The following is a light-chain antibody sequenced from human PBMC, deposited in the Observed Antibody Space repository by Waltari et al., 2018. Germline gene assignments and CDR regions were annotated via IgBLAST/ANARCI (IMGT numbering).Light chain of an antibody. Sequence: DIQMTQSPSSLSASVGDRVTITCRASQSINTYLNWYQHKPGKAPNLLIYTASTLQVGVPSRFSGRGSGTDFTLTISSLQPEDFATYFCQQSSSTPPTFGQGTKVEVK. CDR3: QQSSSTPPT. CDR1: QSINTY. CDR2: TAS. J-gene: IGKJ1*01. V-gene: IGKV1-39*01.